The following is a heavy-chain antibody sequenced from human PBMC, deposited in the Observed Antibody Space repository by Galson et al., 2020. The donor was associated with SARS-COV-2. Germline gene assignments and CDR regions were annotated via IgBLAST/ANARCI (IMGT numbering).Heavy chain of an antibody. J-gene: IGHJ4*02. CDR3: ARDLAFGELRFDTPGY. CDR1: GFTFSSYG. Sequence: EGSLRLSCAASGFTFSSYGMHWVRQAPGKGLEWVAVIWYDGSNKYYADSVKGRFTISRDNSKNTLYLQMNSLRAEDTAVYYCARDLAFGELRFDTPGYWGQGTLVTVSS. V-gene: IGHV3-33*01. CDR2: IWYDGSNK. D-gene: IGHD3-10*01.